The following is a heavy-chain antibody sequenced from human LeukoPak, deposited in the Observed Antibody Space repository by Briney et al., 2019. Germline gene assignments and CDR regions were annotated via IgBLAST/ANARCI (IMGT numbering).Heavy chain of an antibody. CDR2: INPSGGST. J-gene: IGHJ4*02. D-gene: IGHD5-18*01. CDR3: ARGGRGYSYGYGR. CDR1: GGTFSSYA. Sequence: ASVKVSCKASGGTFSSYAISWVRQAPGQGLEWMGIINPSGGSTSYAQKFQGRVTMTRDTSTSTVYMELSSLRSEDTAVYYCARGGRGYSYGYGRWGQGTLVTVSS. V-gene: IGHV1-46*01.